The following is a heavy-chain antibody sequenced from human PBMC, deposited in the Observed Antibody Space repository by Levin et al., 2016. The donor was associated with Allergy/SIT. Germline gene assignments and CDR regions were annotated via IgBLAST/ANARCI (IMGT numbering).Heavy chain of an antibody. J-gene: IGHJ6*02. D-gene: IGHD1-14*01. V-gene: IGHV1-46*01. CDR2: INPSAGTT. CDR3: ARGGIKGMDV. Sequence: VRQAPGQGLEWMARINPSAGTTTYAQKFQGRVTMTRDTSTSTVYMELSSLRSEDTAVYYCARGGIKGMDVWGQGTTVTVSS.